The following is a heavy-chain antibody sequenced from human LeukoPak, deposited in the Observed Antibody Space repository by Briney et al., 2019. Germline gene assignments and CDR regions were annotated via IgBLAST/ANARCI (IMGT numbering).Heavy chain of an antibody. J-gene: IGHJ4*02. V-gene: IGHV1-2*02. Sequence: ASVKVSCKASGYTFTGHYMHWVRQAPGQGLEWMGWINPNSGGTNYAQKFQGRVTMTRDTSISTAYMELSRLRSDDTAVYYCARDLIGGNLFDYWGQGTLVTVSS. CDR3: ARDLIGGNLFDY. CDR2: INPNSGGT. D-gene: IGHD4-23*01. CDR1: GYTFTGHY.